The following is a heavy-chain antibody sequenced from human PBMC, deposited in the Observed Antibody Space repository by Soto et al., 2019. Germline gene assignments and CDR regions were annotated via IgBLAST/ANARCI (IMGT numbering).Heavy chain of an antibody. V-gene: IGHV3-30-3*01. Sequence: SRRLSCAASGFTFSSYAMHWVRQAPGKGLEWVAVISYDGSNKYYADSVKGRFTISRDNSKNTLYLQMNSLRAEDTAVYYCARERTVTGGFDYWGQGTLVTVSS. CDR3: ARERTVTGGFDY. J-gene: IGHJ4*02. D-gene: IGHD4-17*01. CDR2: ISYDGSNK. CDR1: GFTFSSYA.